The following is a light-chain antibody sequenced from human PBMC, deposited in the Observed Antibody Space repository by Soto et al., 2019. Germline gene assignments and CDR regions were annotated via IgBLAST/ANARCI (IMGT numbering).Light chain of an antibody. CDR1: SSDVGGYNY. CDR3: CSYAGSYTHYV. Sequence: QSALTQPRSVSGSPGQSVTISCTGTSSDVGGYNYVSWYQQHPGKAPKLMIYDVSKRPSGVPDRFSGSKSGNTASVTISGLQAEDEADYYCCSYAGSYTHYVFGTGTKLTV. J-gene: IGLJ1*01. CDR2: DVS. V-gene: IGLV2-11*01.